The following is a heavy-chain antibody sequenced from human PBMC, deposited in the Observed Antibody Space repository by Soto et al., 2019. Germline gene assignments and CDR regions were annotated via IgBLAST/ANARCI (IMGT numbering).Heavy chain of an antibody. CDR2: ISTYNGNT. D-gene: IGHD3-3*01. J-gene: IGHJ4*02. Sequence: ASVKVSCKTSGYTLTSYAISLVRQAPGQGLEWMGWISTYNGNTKYAQKLQGRVTMTTETSTSTAYMELRSLISDDTAVYYCARPAGYYYDYWGQGTLVTVSS. CDR1: GYTLTSYA. V-gene: IGHV1-18*01. CDR3: ARPAGYYYDY.